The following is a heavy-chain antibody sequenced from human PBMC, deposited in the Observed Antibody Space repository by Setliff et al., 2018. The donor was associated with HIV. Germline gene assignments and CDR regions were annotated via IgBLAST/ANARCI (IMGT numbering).Heavy chain of an antibody. CDR1: GYTLSDYG. CDR3: ARTMDYGYYEPLDH. D-gene: IGHD4-17*01. V-gene: IGHV1-18*01. CDR2: ISAYSGNR. Sequence: GASVKVSCKASGYTLSDYGMTWVRQAPGQGLAWMAWISAYSGNRKFAQKFQGRVTVTRDTSTSTAYMELTSLRSDDTAVYYCARTMDYGYYEPLDHWGQGTLVTVSS. J-gene: IGHJ4*02.